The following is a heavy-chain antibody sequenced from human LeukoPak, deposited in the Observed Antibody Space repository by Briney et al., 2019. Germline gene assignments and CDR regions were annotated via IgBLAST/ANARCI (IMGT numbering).Heavy chain of an antibody. CDR1: GFTASSTY. Sequence: GGSLRLSRAASGFTASSTYMSWVRQAPGKGPERVSLIYSGGSTYYADCVRGRFTISRDNSKNTLYLQMNSLRAEDTAVYYCAKGIYSSGWSYFDYWGHGTLVTVSS. CDR2: IYSGGST. D-gene: IGHD6-19*01. CDR3: AKGIYSSGWSYFDY. J-gene: IGHJ4*01. V-gene: IGHV3-66*01.